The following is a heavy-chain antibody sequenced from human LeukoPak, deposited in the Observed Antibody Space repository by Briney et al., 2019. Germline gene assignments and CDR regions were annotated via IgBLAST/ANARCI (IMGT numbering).Heavy chain of an antibody. D-gene: IGHD3-10*01. CDR3: ARDPYYGSGCHDPFDY. Sequence: GGSLRLSCAASGFTFSSYSMNWVRQAPGKGLEWVSYISSSSSTIYYADSVKGRFTISRDNAKNSLYLQMNSPRAEDTAVYYCARDPYYGSGCHDPFDYWGQGTLVTVSS. CDR1: GFTFSSYS. J-gene: IGHJ4*02. V-gene: IGHV3-48*04. CDR2: ISSSSSTI.